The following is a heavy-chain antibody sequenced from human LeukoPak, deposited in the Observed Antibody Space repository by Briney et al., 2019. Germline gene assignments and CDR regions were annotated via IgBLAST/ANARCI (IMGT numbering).Heavy chain of an antibody. CDR3: AGSPRRIAARSFQH. D-gene: IGHD6-6*01. CDR2: IYYSGST. V-gene: IGHV4-30-4*08. J-gene: IGHJ1*01. Sequence: SETLSLTCTVSGGSISSGDYYWSWIRQPPGKGLEWIGYIYYSGSTYYNPSLKSRVTISVDTSKNQFSLKLSSVTAADTAVYYCAGSPRRIAARSFQHWGQGTLVTVSS. CDR1: GGSISSGDYY.